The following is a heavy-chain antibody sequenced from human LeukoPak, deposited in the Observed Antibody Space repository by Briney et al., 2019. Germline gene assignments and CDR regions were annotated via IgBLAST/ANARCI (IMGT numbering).Heavy chain of an antibody. CDR1: RFTFSSYA. J-gene: IGHJ4*02. CDR3: AKDLTSGGGYLYYGSGSYYKTPIFDY. Sequence: GGSLRLSCAASRFTFSSYAMSWVRQAPGKGLEWVSAISGSGGSTYYADSVKGRFTISRDNSKNTLYLQMNSLRAEDTAVYYCAKDLTSGGGYLYYGSGSYYKTPIFDYWGQGTLVTVSS. V-gene: IGHV3-23*01. D-gene: IGHD3-10*01. CDR2: ISGSGGST.